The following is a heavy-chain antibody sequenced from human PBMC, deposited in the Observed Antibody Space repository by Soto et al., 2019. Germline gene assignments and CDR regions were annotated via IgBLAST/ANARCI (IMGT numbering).Heavy chain of an antibody. CDR3: VRMGFSGDGYLSYYYYGMDV. Sequence: EVRLVQSGAEVKQPGESLKISCKGSGYSFPKYYIGWVRQMPGKDLEWMAIIYPDDSDTRYSPSFQGQVTISAEKSISTAYLQWSSLKASDTAMYYCVRMGFSGDGYLSYYYYGMDVWGQGTTVTVSS. CDR2: IYPDDSDT. J-gene: IGHJ6*02. V-gene: IGHV5-51*03. CDR1: GYSFPKYY. D-gene: IGHD2-21*01.